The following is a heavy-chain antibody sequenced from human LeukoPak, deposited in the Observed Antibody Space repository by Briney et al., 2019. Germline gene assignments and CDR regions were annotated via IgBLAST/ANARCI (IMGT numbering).Heavy chain of an antibody. J-gene: IGHJ4*02. D-gene: IGHD1-20*01. CDR3: AMIRITGTLVGDY. CDR1: GFTFSSYS. CDR2: ISSSSSTV. V-gene: IGHV3-48*04. Sequence: PGGSLRLSCAASGFTFSSYSMNWVRQAPGKGLEWVSYISSSSSTVYYADSVKGRFTISRDNAKNSLYLQMNSLRAEDTAVYYCAMIRITGTLVGDYWGQGTLVTVSS.